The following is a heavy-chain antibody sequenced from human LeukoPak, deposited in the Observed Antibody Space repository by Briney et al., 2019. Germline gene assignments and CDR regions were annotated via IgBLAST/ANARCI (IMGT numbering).Heavy chain of an antibody. Sequence: ASVKVSCKASGYTFTRYLMHWVRQAPGQGLEWMGIINPSGGSTNYPQKFQGRVTMTRDTSKNQFSLKLRSVTAADTAVYYCARDLGTCSGASCSSSFGYWGQGTLVTVSS. V-gene: IGHV1-46*01. J-gene: IGHJ4*02. CDR2: INPSGGST. CDR3: ARDLGTCSGASCSSSFGY. D-gene: IGHD2-15*01. CDR1: GYTFTRYL.